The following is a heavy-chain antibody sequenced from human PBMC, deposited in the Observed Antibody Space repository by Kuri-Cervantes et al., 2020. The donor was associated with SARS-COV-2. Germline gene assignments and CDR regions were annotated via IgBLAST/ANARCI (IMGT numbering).Heavy chain of an antibody. CDR3: AGSITISERNFDY. D-gene: IGHD3-3*01. V-gene: IGHV4-30-4*08. CDR1: GGSISSSSYY. CDR2: IYYSGST. Sequence: SETLSLTCTVSGGSISSSSYYWSWIRQPPGKGLEWIGYIYYSGSTYYNPSLKSRVTISVDTSKNQFSLKLSSVTAADTAVYYCAGSITISERNFDYWGQGTLVTVSS. J-gene: IGHJ4*02.